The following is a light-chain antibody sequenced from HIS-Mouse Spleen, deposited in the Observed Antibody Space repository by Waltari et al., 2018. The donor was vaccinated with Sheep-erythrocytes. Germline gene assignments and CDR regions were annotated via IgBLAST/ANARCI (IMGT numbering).Light chain of an antibody. J-gene: IGLJ1*01. CDR3: CSYAGSYNHV. CDR2: EDS. CDR1: ALPKKY. V-gene: IGLV3-10*01. Sequence: SYELTQPPSVSVSPGQTARITCSGDALPKKYAYWYQQKSGQAPVLVIYEDSKRPSGIPDRFSGSKSGNTASLTISGLQAEDEADYYCCSYAGSYNHVFGTGTKVTVL.